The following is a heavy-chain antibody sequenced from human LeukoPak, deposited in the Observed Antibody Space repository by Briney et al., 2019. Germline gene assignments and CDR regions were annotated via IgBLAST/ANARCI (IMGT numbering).Heavy chain of an antibody. CDR2: IYHNGNT. CDR3: ARVRGAPNDAFDI. CDR1: GGSISSGGYS. V-gene: IGHV4-30-2*01. Sequence: SQTLSLTCVVSGGSISSGGYSWSCIRQPPGKGLVWLGNIYHNGNTSYAPSLKSRGTISVDTSKNQFSLKLSSVTAADTAVYYCARVRGAPNDAFDIWGRGTVVSVSS. J-gene: IGHJ3*02. D-gene: IGHD1-26*01.